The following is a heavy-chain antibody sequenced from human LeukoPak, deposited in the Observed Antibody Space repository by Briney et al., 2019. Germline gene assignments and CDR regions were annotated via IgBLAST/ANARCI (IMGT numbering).Heavy chain of an antibody. CDR2: IKNKIDGGTT. CDR3: TTVTWQTTLDY. Sequence: KTGGSLRLSCAASGFTFTDAWMTWVRQAPGKGLEWVARIKNKIDGGTTDYAAPVKGRFTTSRDDSKKMQYLQMNSLRTDDTAIYYCTTVTWQTTLDYWGEGTLVTVSS. J-gene: IGHJ4*02. CDR1: GFTFTDAW. V-gene: IGHV3-15*01. D-gene: IGHD1-14*01.